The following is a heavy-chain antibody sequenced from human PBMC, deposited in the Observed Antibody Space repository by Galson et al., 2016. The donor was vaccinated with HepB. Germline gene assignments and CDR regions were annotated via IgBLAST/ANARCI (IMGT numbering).Heavy chain of an antibody. CDR3: ARDPRKIRYQLLEIYYYYYAMDV. Sequence: SVKVSCKASGYTFTTYGISWVRQAPGQGLEWMGWISAYDGNTNYAQTLQGRVTITTDTSTSTAYMELRSQRSDDTAVYYCARDPRKIRYQLLEIYYYYYAMDVWGQGTTVTVSS. CDR2: ISAYDGNT. CDR1: GYTFTTYG. D-gene: IGHD2-2*01. V-gene: IGHV1-18*01. J-gene: IGHJ6*02.